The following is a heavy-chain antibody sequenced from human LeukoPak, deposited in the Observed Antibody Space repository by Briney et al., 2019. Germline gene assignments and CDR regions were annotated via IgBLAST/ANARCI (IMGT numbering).Heavy chain of an antibody. J-gene: IGHJ4*02. D-gene: IGHD6-13*01. CDR3: ARTRSSSSSWYGQFDY. V-gene: IGHV1-2*02. CDR1: GYTFTGYY. Sequence: ASVKVSCKASGYTFTGYYMHWVRQAPGQGLEWMGWINPNSGGTNYAQKFQGRVTMTRDTSISTAYMEPSRLRSDDTAVYYCARTRSSSSSWYGQFDYWGQGTLVTVSS. CDR2: INPNSGGT.